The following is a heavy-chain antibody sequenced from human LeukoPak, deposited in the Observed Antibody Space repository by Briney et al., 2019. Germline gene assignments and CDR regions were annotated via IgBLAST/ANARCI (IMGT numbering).Heavy chain of an antibody. D-gene: IGHD2-15*01. CDR2: IGSNVRT. Sequence: GGSLRLSCEASGFTLRSNAMIWVRQAPGTGMEWVSGIGSNVRTHYADSVKGRFTISRDNSKNKMCLQMNSLRAEDTAVYYCAKDLIGWSFDYWGQGTLVTVSS. CDR3: AKDLIGWSFDY. CDR1: GFTLRSNA. J-gene: IGHJ4*02. V-gene: IGHV3-23*01.